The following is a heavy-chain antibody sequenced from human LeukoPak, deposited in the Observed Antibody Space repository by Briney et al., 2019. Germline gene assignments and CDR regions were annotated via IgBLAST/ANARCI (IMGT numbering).Heavy chain of an antibody. D-gene: IGHD1-26*01. Sequence: SETLSLTCTVSGGSISSYYWSWIRQPPGKGLEWIGYIYYSGSTNYNPSLKSRVTISVDTSKNQFSLRLSSVTAADTAVYYCAKDLIVGAFLFDYWGQGTLVTVSS. CDR3: AKDLIVGAFLFDY. J-gene: IGHJ4*02. CDR2: IYYSGST. V-gene: IGHV4-59*01. CDR1: GGSISSYY.